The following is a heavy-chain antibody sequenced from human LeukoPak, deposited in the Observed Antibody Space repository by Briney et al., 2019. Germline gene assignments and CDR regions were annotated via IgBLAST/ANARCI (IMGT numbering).Heavy chain of an antibody. CDR1: GASISTGDHY. Sequence: PSETLSLTCTVSGASISTGDHYWSWIRQPPGKGLEWIGYIYYSGSTHYNPSPKSRVTISVDTSKNQFSLKLSSVTAADTAVYYCARGPNYVWGSYRYFDYWGQGTLVTVSS. J-gene: IGHJ4*02. D-gene: IGHD3-16*02. V-gene: IGHV4-30-4*01. CDR2: IYYSGST. CDR3: ARGPNYVWGSYRYFDY.